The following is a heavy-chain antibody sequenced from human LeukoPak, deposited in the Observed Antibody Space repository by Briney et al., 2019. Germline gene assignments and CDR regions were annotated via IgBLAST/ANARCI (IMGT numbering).Heavy chain of an antibody. CDR1: GFTFSSYG. Sequence: GGSLRLSCAASGFTFSSYGMHWVRQAPGKGLEWVAVIWYDGSNKYYADSVKGRFTISRDNSKNTLYLQMNSLRAEDTAVYYCARDNPNCTNGVCYISPQYYFDYWGQGTLVTVSS. D-gene: IGHD2-8*01. J-gene: IGHJ4*02. CDR2: IWYDGSNK. V-gene: IGHV3-33*01. CDR3: ARDNPNCTNGVCYISPQYYFDY.